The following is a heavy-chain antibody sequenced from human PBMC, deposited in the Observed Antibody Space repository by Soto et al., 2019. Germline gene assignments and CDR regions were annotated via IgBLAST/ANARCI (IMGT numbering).Heavy chain of an antibody. CDR3: AKDHLSRLRFLEWLFPNYYGMDV. D-gene: IGHD3-3*01. CDR2: ISGSGGST. J-gene: IGHJ6*02. Sequence: GESLKISCAASGFTFSSYAMSWVRQAPGKGLEWVSAISGSGGSTYYADSVKGRSTISRDNSKNTLYLQMNSLRAEDTAVYYCAKDHLSRLRFLEWLFPNYYGMDVWGQGTTVTVSS. V-gene: IGHV3-23*01. CDR1: GFTFSSYA.